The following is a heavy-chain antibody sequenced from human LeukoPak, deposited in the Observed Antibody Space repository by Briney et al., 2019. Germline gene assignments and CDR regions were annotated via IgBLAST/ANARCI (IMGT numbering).Heavy chain of an antibody. CDR3: ASTLGEPLYYYYYMDV. CDR1: GFTFSGYA. D-gene: IGHD3-16*01. J-gene: IGHJ6*03. CDR2: ISGSGGST. V-gene: IGHV3-23*01. Sequence: PGGSLRLSCAASGFTFSGYAMSWVRQAPGKGLEWVSAISGSGGSTYYADSVKGRFTISRDNSKDTLYLQMNSLRAEDTAVYYCASTLGEPLYYYYYMDVWGKGTTVTVSS.